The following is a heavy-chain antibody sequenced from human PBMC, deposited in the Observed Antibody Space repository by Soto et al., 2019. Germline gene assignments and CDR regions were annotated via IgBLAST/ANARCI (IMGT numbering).Heavy chain of an antibody. CDR1: GFTFSSYG. D-gene: IGHD3-10*01. Sequence: QVQLVESGGGVVQPGRSLRLSCAASGFTFSSYGMHWVRQAPGKGLEWVAVIWYDGSNKYYADSVKGRFTISRDNSKNTLDLQMNSLRAEDTAVYYCARDLLSFGDPSMGLGYWGQGTLVTVSS. V-gene: IGHV3-33*01. CDR3: ARDLLSFGDPSMGLGY. J-gene: IGHJ4*02. CDR2: IWYDGSNK.